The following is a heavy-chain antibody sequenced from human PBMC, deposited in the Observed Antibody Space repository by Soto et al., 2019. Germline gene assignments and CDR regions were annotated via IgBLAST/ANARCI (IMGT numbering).Heavy chain of an antibody. V-gene: IGHV2-5*02. Sequence: QITLKESGPTLVKPTQTLTLTCTFSGFSLSTSGVGVGWIRQPPGKALEWLALIYWDDDKRYSASLKNRLTITQDTSNNQVVLTMTNVDPVDTATYYCAHLWFGELMGYFYYYMDVWGKGTTVTVSS. CDR2: IYWDDDK. CDR1: GFSLSTSGVG. J-gene: IGHJ6*03. CDR3: AHLWFGELMGYFYYYMDV. D-gene: IGHD3-10*01.